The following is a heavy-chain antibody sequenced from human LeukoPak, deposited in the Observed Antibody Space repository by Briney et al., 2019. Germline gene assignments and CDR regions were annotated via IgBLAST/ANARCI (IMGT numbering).Heavy chain of an antibody. CDR1: GFTFSSNY. CDR2: IYSGGST. Sequence: GGSLRLSCAASGFTFSSNYMSWVRQAPGKGLEWVSVIYSGGSTYYADSVKGRFTISRDNSKNTLYLQMNSLRAEDTAVYYCARGQNDYGDYYFDYWGQGTLVTVSS. D-gene: IGHD4-17*01. CDR3: ARGQNDYGDYYFDY. V-gene: IGHV3-66*01. J-gene: IGHJ4*02.